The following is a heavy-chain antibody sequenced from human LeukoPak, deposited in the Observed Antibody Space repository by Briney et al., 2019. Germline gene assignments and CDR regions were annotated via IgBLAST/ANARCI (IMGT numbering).Heavy chain of an antibody. CDR2: IYSSGST. CDR3: AKSGGYGLIDY. D-gene: IGHD1-26*01. CDR1: GASISGSNYY. V-gene: IGHV4-39*01. Sequence: SGTLSLTCAVSGASISGSNYYWGWIRQPPGKGLEWIGNIYSSGSTYYNASLQSRVTISIDTSKNQFSLRLNSVTAADTAMYYCAKSGGYGLIDYWGQGTRVTVSS. J-gene: IGHJ4*02.